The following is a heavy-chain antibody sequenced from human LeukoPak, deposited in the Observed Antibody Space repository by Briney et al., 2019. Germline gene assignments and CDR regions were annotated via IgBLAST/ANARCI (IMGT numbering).Heavy chain of an antibody. V-gene: IGHV6-1*01. Sequence: SQTLSLTCAIPGDSVSNKSATWNWIRQSPSRGLQWLGRTYYRSKWYNDYAVSVKSRININPDTSKSQFSLQLNSVTPDDTAVYYCTRNHWNVLLYWFDPWGQGTLVTVSS. J-gene: IGHJ5*02. D-gene: IGHD1-1*01. CDR1: GDSVSNKSAT. CDR2: TYYRSKWYN. CDR3: TRNHWNVLLYWFDP.